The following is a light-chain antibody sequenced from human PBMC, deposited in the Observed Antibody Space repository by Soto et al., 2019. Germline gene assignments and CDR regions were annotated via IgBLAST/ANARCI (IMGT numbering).Light chain of an antibody. CDR3: SSYTSSSTLVV. CDR2: DVM. Sequence: QSALTQPASVSGSPGQSITISCTGTSSDVGTYNYVSWYQQHPGKAPKLMIYDVMNRPSGVSNRFSGSKSGNTASLTISGLQAEDEADYYCSSYTSSSTLVVFGGGTKLTVL. J-gene: IGLJ2*01. V-gene: IGLV2-14*01. CDR1: SSDVGTYNY.